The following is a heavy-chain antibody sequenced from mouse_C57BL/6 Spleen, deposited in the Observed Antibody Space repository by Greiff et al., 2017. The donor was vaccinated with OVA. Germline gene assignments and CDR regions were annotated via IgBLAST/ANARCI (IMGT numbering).Heavy chain of an antibody. CDR1: GYTFTDYY. CDR3: ARPLLLRSYFDY. Sequence: EVKLVESGPVLVKPGASVKMSCKASGYTFTDYYMNWVKQSNGKSLEWIGVINPYNGGTSYNQKFKGKATLTVDKSSSTAYMELNSLTSEDSAVYYCARPLLLRSYFDYWGQGTTLTVSS. J-gene: IGHJ2*01. D-gene: IGHD1-1*01. V-gene: IGHV1-19*01. CDR2: INPYNGGT.